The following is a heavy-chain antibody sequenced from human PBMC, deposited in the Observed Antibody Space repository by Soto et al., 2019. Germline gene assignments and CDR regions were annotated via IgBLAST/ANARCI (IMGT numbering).Heavy chain of an antibody. CDR1: GYTFTSYD. D-gene: IGHD5-12*01. CDR3: ARDEGPMTRGARWLQY. Sequence: ASVKVSCKTSGYTFTSYDINWVRQATGQGLEWMGWMIPNIGNTGYAQKFQGRVTMTTNKSTSTAYMELSSLRSEDTAVYYCARDEGPMTRGARWLQYWGQGTLVTVSS. CDR2: MIPNIGNT. V-gene: IGHV1-8*01. J-gene: IGHJ4*02.